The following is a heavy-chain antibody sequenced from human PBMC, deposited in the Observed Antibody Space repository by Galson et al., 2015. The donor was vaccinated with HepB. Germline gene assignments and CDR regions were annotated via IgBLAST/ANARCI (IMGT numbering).Heavy chain of an antibody. D-gene: IGHD4-17*01. CDR3: AREMTTVTIYGMDV. CDR2: ISYDGSNK. J-gene: IGHJ6*02. V-gene: IGHV3-30-3*01. Sequence: SLRLSCAASGFTFSSYAMHWVRQAPGKGLEWVAVISYDGSNKYYADSVKGRFTISRDNSKNTLYLQMNSLRAEDTAVYYCAREMTTVTIYGMDVWGQGTTVTVSS. CDR1: GFTFSSYA.